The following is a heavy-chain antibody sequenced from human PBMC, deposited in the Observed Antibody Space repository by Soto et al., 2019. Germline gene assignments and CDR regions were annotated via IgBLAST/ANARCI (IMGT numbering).Heavy chain of an antibody. CDR3: ARQFDYPNAFDV. D-gene: IGHD3-16*01. CDR2: VHQSGDN. J-gene: IGHJ3*01. CDR1: GGSISNGPYY. V-gene: IGHV4-39*01. Sequence: QLQLQESGPRLVKPSETLSLTCTVCGGSISNGPYYWGWIRQAPGKGLEWIGTVHQSGDNYYSPSLQSRRTRSADTATKQFSLRSTSVTAAETAVYFCARQFDYPNAFDVWGQGTLVTVSS.